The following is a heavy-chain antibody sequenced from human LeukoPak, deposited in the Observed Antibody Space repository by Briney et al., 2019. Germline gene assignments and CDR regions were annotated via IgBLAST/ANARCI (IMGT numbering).Heavy chain of an antibody. CDR3: AKDQVVIVVVTASHYDAFDI. J-gene: IGHJ3*02. V-gene: IGHV3-23*01. CDR1: GFTFSSYA. Sequence: GGSLRLSCAASGFTFSSYAMSWVRQAPGKGLEWVSAISGSGGSTYYADSVKGRFTISRDNSKNTLYLQMNGLRAEDTAVYYCAKDQVVIVVVTASHYDAFDIWGQGTMVTVSS. CDR2: ISGSGGST. D-gene: IGHD2-21*02.